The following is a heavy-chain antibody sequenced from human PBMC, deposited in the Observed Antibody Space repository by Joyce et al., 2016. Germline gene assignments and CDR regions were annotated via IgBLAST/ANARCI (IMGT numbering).Heavy chain of an antibody. V-gene: IGHV4-59*02. CDR1: GGSVSSYY. Sequence: QVQLQESGPGLVKPSETLILTCSVSGGSVSSYYGSWIRQPPGKGLEWLGYIYYSGSAYYSPPLLSRVTMSLDTSRNQFSLKLRSVTAADTAVYYCARDGPNHYFDYWGQGTLVTVSS. J-gene: IGHJ4*02. CDR3: ARDGPNHYFDY. CDR2: IYYSGSA.